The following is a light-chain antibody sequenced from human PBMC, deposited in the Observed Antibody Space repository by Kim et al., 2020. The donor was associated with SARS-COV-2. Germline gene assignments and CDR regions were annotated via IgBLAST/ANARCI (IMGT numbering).Light chain of an antibody. CDR1: SSDVGAYNY. Sequence: QSALTQPASVSGSPGQSITISCTGTSSDVGAYNYVSWYQQHPDKAPKLMIYDVTKRPSGVSNRFSGSKSGNTASLTISGLQAEDEADYYCSSYTSSSTWVFGGGTQLTVL. J-gene: IGLJ3*02. CDR3: SSYTSSSTWV. CDR2: DVT. V-gene: IGLV2-14*01.